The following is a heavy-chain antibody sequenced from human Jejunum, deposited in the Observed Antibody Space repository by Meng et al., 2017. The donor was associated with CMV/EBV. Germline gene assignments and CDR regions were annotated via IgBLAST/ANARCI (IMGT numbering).Heavy chain of an antibody. J-gene: IGHJ4*02. CDR1: FTGND. Sequence: FTGNDMTGVRQAPGKGLEWVSGISGNSGSTYYADSVKGRFSISRDNSKNTVYLQMNSLRAEDTAVYYCASRPGAIFGVVIIPNFDYWGQGTLVTVSS. V-gene: IGHV3-23*01. D-gene: IGHD3-3*01. CDR3: ASRPGAIFGVVIIPNFDY. CDR2: ISGNSGST.